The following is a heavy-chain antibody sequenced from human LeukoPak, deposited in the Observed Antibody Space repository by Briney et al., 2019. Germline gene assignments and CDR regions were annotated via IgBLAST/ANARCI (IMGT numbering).Heavy chain of an antibody. CDR1: GFTFSNAW. CDR3: TTDFVVVPAAGDY. Sequence: PGGSLRLSCAASGFTFSNAWMSWVRQAPGKGLEWVGRIKSKTDGGTTDYAAPVKGRFTISRDDSKNTLYLQMNSLKTEDTAVYYCTTDFVVVPAAGDYWGQGTLVTVSS. J-gene: IGHJ4*02. CDR2: IKSKTDGGTT. D-gene: IGHD2-2*01. V-gene: IGHV3-15*01.